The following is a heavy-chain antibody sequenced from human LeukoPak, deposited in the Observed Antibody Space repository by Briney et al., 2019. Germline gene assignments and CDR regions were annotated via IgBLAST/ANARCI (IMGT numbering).Heavy chain of an antibody. J-gene: IGHJ6*02. CDR2: ISAYNGNT. V-gene: IGHV1-18*01. D-gene: IGHD3-3*01. Sequence: ASVKVSCKASGYTFTSYGISWVRQAPGQGLEWMGWISAYNGNTNYAQKLQGRVTMTTDTSTGTAYMELRSLRSDGTAVYYCARVSRFLEWLRQYYYGMDVWGQGTTVTVSS. CDR1: GYTFTSYG. CDR3: ARVSRFLEWLRQYYYGMDV.